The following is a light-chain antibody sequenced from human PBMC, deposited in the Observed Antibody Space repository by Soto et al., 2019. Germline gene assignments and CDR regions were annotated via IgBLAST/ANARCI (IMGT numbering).Light chain of an antibody. CDR1: QPISTW. CDR3: HQYNYYRPT. V-gene: IGKV1-5*01. J-gene: IGKJ1*01. Sequence: DIQVTQSPSTLSASVGDRVTITCRASQPISTWLAWYQEKPGKAPKLLIYDASSLEGGVPSRFSGSGSGKEFTLTISSLQPDDFATYYCHQYNYYRPTFGQGTKVEIK. CDR2: DAS.